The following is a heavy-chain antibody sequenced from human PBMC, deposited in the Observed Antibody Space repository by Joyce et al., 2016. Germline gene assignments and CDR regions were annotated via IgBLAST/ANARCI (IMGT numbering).Heavy chain of an antibody. V-gene: IGHV4-30-2*01. CDR2: SYQSVNT. J-gene: IGHJ4*02. CDR1: DASVSSGSFF. CDR3: ARGRIQLWAQNFAMGRLIDY. Sequence: QLQPLESGSRLLKPSQTLSLTCAVSDASVSSGSFFWSWVRQTPAQGLEWIGDSYQSVNTDYNPALTGRVSVSVDGSRNQFSLQLTSVTAADTAVYYCARGRIQLWAQNFAMGRLIDYWGQGSLVIVSS. D-gene: IGHD2-21*01.